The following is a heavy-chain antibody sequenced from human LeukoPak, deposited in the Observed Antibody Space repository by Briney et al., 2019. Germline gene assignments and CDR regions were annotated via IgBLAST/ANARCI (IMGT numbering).Heavy chain of an antibody. J-gene: IGHJ5*02. Sequence: SETLSLTCTVSGDSINSSNYYWGWIRQPPGKGLGWIGSIFYSGSTYYNPSLKSRLTISIDTSKNQFSLKMSSVTAADTAVYYCASLGRRDGSRGRIDPWGQGTLVTVSS. V-gene: IGHV4-39*07. CDR3: ASLGRRDGSRGRIDP. D-gene: IGHD5-24*01. CDR1: GDSINSSNYY. CDR2: IFYSGST.